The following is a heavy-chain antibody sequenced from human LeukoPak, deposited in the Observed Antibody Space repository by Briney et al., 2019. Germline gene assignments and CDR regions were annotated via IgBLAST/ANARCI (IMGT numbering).Heavy chain of an antibody. Sequence: GASVKVSCKASGGTLSSYAISWVRQAPGQGLEWMGGIIPIFGTANYAQKFQGRVTITADESTSTAYMELSSLRSEDTAVYYCARALRPRRYCSSTSCYGHWFDPWGQGTLVTVSS. CDR3: ARALRPRRYCSSTSCYGHWFDP. CDR1: GGTLSSYA. CDR2: IIPIFGTA. D-gene: IGHD2-2*01. J-gene: IGHJ5*02. V-gene: IGHV1-69*13.